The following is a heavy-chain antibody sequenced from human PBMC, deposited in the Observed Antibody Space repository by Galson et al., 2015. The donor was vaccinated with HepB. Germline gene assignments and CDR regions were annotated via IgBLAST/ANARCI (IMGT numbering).Heavy chain of an antibody. Sequence: SVKVSCKVSGYTLTELSMHWVRQAPGKGLEWMGGFDPEDGETIYAQKFQGRVTMTEDTSTDTAYMELSSLRSEDTAVYYCATEGVSGSYGNDAFDIWGQGTMVTVSS. V-gene: IGHV1-24*01. CDR1: GYTLTELS. J-gene: IGHJ3*02. CDR2: FDPEDGET. CDR3: ATEGVSGSYGNDAFDI. D-gene: IGHD1-26*01.